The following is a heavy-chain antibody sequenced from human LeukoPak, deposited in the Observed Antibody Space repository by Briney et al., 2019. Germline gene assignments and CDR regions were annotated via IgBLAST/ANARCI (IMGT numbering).Heavy chain of an antibody. CDR1: GFTFDDYA. J-gene: IGHJ5*02. CDR3: AKDIDSYDFWSGYSPGP. D-gene: IGHD3-3*01. Sequence: GGSLRLSCAASGFTFDDYAMHWVRQAPGKGLEWVSPISWDGGSTYYADSVKGRFTISRDNSKNSLYLQMNSLRAEDTALYYCAKDIDSYDFWSGYSPGPWGQGTLVTVSS. V-gene: IGHV3-43D*03. CDR2: ISWDGGST.